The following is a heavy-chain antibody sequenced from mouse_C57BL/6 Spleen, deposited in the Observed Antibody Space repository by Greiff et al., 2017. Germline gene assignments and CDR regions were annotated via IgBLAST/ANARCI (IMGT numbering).Heavy chain of an antibody. CDR1: GYSFTDYN. V-gene: IGHV1-39*01. CDR2: INPNYGTT. J-gene: IGHJ3*01. Sequence: VQLQQSGPELVKPGASVKISCKASGYSFTDYNMNWVKQSNGKSLEWIGVINPNYGTTCYNQKFKGKATLTVDQSSSPAYMQLNSLTSEDSAVYYCARSKTLTGAWFAYWGQGTLVTVSA. CDR3: ARSKTLTGAWFAY. D-gene: IGHD4-1*01.